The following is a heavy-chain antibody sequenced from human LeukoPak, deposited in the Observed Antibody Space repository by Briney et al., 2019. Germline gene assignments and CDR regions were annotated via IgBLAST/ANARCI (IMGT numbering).Heavy chain of an antibody. D-gene: IGHD6-19*01. CDR3: ARDLQQWPDFDY. CDR1: GFSFSSYW. V-gene: IGHV3-74*01. J-gene: IGHJ4*02. Sequence: GGSLRLSCAASGFSFSSYWMHWVRQAPGKGPVWVSLSNDESTIIYADSVKGRFTISRDNAKNTLYLQMSSLRAEDTAVYYCARDLQQWPDFDYWGQGTLVTVSS. CDR2: SNDESTI.